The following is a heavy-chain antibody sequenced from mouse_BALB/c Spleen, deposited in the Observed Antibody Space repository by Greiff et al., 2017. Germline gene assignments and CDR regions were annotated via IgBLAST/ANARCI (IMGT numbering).Heavy chain of an antibody. CDR2: IRNKANGYTT. Sequence: EVHLVESGGGLVQPGGSLRLSCATSGFTFTDYYMSWVRQPPGKALEWLGFIRNKANGYTTEYSASVKGRFTISRDNSQSILYLQMNTLRAEDSATYYCARDMGDVEPEDYAMDYWGQGTSVTVSS. CDR1: GFTFTDYY. CDR3: ARDMGDVEPEDYAMDY. J-gene: IGHJ4*01. V-gene: IGHV7-3*02. D-gene: IGHD3-3*01.